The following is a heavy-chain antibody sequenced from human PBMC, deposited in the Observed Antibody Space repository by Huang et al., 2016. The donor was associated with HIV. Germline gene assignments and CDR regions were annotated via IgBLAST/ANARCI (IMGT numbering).Heavy chain of an antibody. CDR2: LNNTGKM. CDR3: ARNRDCWRGRMFAISYFDV. V-gene: IGHV4-39*01. D-gene: IGHD3-10*02. Sequence: QMRFQESGPGLVKPSGTLSITCNVSGGSINSGLYYWGWIRQPPGKGLEWVGSLNNTGKMDDVPYLKGRLTTSTDTSKNQTSLNLSSVTAAETAITYCARNRDCWRGRMFAISYFDVWGRGTLVTVAS. CDR1: GGSINSGLYY. J-gene: IGHJ2*01.